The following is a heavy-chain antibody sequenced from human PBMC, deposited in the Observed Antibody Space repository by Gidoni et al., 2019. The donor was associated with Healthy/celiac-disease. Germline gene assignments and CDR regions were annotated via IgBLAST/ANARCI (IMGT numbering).Heavy chain of an antibody. CDR1: GFTFSSYS. V-gene: IGHV3-21*01. CDR2: IISSSSYI. Sequence: EVQLVESGGGLVTPGGSLRLSCAASGFTFSSYSMNWVRQAPGKGLEWVSSIISSSSYIYYADSVKGRFTISRDNAKNSLYLQMNSLRAEDTAVYYCAKNYDSSGYYYIAFDIWGQGTMVTVSS. J-gene: IGHJ3*02. D-gene: IGHD3-22*01. CDR3: AKNYDSSGYYYIAFDI.